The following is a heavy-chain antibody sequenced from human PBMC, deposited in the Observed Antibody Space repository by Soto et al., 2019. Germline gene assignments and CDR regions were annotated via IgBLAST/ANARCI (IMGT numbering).Heavy chain of an antibody. Sequence: SETLSLTCTVSGGSISSYYWSWIRQPPGKGLEWIGYIYYSGSTNYNPSLKSRFTISVDTSKNQFSLKLSSVTAADTAVYYCARAPGDYVGYYFDYWGQGTLVTVSS. CDR2: IYYSGST. CDR1: GGSISSYY. D-gene: IGHD4-17*01. V-gene: IGHV4-59*01. J-gene: IGHJ4*02. CDR3: ARAPGDYVGYYFDY.